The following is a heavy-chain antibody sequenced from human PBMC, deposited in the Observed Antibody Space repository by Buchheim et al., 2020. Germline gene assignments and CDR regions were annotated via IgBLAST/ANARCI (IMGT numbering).Heavy chain of an antibody. J-gene: IGHJ4*02. D-gene: IGHD1-26*01. CDR3: VTSVVRAMRGEY. Sequence: VQMMQSGGGLVQPGGSLRLSCAASGFSASSLYVGWLRQAPGKGPEWVSLISSGGDTYSADSAKGRFAISRDDYENTAILQMSSLTPEDTAIYYCVTSVVRAMRGEYWGQGTL. CDR2: ISSGGDT. CDR1: GFSASSLY. V-gene: IGHV3-66*02.